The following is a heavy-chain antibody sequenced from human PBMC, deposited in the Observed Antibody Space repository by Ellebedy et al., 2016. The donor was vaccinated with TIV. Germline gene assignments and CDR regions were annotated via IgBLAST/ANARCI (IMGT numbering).Heavy chain of an antibody. Sequence: PGGSLRLSCAASGLTYSRYAMSWVRQAPGKGLAWVSGIVGSGGSRYADSVKGRFTISRDNSKSTLDLQMSSLRAEDTAVYYCAKDRTPGDGYWVFDFWGQGTLVTVST. J-gene: IGHJ4*02. D-gene: IGHD5-18*01. CDR2: IVGSGGSR. CDR3: AKDRTPGDGYWVFDF. CDR1: GLTYSRYA. V-gene: IGHV3-23*01.